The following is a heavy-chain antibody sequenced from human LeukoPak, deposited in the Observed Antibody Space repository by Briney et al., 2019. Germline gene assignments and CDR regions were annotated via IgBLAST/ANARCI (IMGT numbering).Heavy chain of an antibody. V-gene: IGHV1-2*02. D-gene: IGHD5-24*01. CDR3: ATGYTRGGLYYYYMDV. CDR2: INPNSGGT. J-gene: IGHJ6*03. Sequence: ASVKVSCKASGYTFTSYAMNWVRQAPGQGLEWMGWINPNSGGTNYAQKFQGRVTMTRDTSISTAYMELSRLRSDDTAVYYCATGYTRGGLYYYYMDVWGKGTTVTVSS. CDR1: GYTFTSYA.